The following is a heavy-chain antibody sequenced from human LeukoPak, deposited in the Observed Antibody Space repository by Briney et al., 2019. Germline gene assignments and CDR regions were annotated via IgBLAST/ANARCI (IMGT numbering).Heavy chain of an antibody. CDR3: ARATAGDYYYTDV. CDR1: GGSISSYY. Sequence: SETLSLTCTVSGGSISSYYWSWIRQPPGKGLEWIGYIYYSGSTNYNPSLKSRVTISVDTSKNQFSLKLSSVTAADTAVYYCARATAGDYYYTDVWGKGTTVTISS. J-gene: IGHJ6*03. CDR2: IYYSGST. V-gene: IGHV4-59*01.